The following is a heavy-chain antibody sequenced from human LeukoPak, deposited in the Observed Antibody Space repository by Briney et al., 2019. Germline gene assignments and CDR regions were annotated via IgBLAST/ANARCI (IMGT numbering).Heavy chain of an antibody. CDR2: ISYDGSNK. D-gene: IGHD2-2*01. CDR3: AKDFRGSKMPGDY. CDR1: GFTFSNYG. J-gene: IGHJ4*02. Sequence: GGSLRLSCAASGFTFSNYGMHWVRQAPGKGLEWVAVISYDGSNKYYADSVKGRFTISRDNSKNTLYLQMNSLRAEDTAVYYCAKDFRGSKMPGDYWGQGTLVTVSS. V-gene: IGHV3-30*18.